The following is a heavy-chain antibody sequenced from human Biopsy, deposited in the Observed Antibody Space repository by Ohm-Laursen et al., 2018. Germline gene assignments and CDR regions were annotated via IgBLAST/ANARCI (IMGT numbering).Heavy chain of an antibody. D-gene: IGHD2-2*01. V-gene: IGHV3-30*03. CDR3: ARVLLPAAAVHYGMDV. Sequence: RSLRLSCSASGFSFSSYGMHWVRQAPGKGLEWVAVISDDGRNKYYIDSVRGRFTISRDNSKNTLYLQMNNLRAEDTAVFYCARVLLPAAAVHYGMDVWGQGTTVTVSS. J-gene: IGHJ6*02. CDR1: GFSFSSYG. CDR2: ISDDGRNK.